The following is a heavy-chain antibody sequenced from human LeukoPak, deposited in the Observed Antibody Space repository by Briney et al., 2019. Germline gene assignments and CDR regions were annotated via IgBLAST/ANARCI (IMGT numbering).Heavy chain of an antibody. D-gene: IGHD1-20*01. Sequence: SETLSLTCTVSGGSISSYYCGWIRQPPGEGMEWIGYIYYSGSNNYNPSFKSQVTISVDTSKNQFSLKLSSVTAAETAVYYCARGASITGTTDGSWKPDYYYYYMDVWGKGTTVTVSS. V-gene: IGHV4-59*01. CDR1: GGSISSYY. J-gene: IGHJ6*03. CDR3: ARGASITGTTDGSWKPDYYYYYMDV. CDR2: IYYSGSN.